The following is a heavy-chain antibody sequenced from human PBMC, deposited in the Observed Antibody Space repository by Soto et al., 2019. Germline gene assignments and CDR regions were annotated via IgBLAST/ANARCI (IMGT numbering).Heavy chain of an antibody. J-gene: IGHJ6*02. CDR3: ERALMPLGSCSGGSCSSAYYYFGMDV. V-gene: IGHV1-18*01. D-gene: IGHD2-15*01. CDR2: ISAYNGNT. Sequence: QVQLVQSGAEVKKPGASVKVSCKASGYTFTSYGISWVRQAPGQGLEWMGWISAYNGNTNYAQKLQGRVTMTTDTSRSTAYMELRRLRSDDTAVYDCERALMPLGSCSGGSCSSAYYYFGMDVWGQGTTVTVS. CDR1: GYTFTSYG.